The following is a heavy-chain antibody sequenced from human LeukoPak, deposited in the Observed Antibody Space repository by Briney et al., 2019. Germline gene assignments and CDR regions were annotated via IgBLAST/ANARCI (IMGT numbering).Heavy chain of an antibody. J-gene: IGHJ5*02. CDR1: GGFISSGGYS. Sequence: PSQTLSLTCAVSGGFISSGGYSWSWIRQPPGQGPEWIGYIYHSGSTYYNPSLKSRVTISVDRSKNQFSLKLSSVTAADTAVYYCARAYGSGSYYNWFDPWGQGTLVTVSS. CDR2: IYHSGST. D-gene: IGHD3-10*01. V-gene: IGHV4-30-2*01. CDR3: ARAYGSGSYYNWFDP.